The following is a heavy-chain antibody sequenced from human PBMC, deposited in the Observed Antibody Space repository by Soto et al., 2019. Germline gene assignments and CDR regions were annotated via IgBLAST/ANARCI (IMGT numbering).Heavy chain of an antibody. V-gene: IGHV3-73*01. J-gene: IGHJ5*02. CDR3: TRDPRNYYDSIGSANWFDP. CDR1: WFTFNGSA. D-gene: IGHD3-22*01. Sequence: PGGSLRLSCASSWFTFNGSAMHWVRQASGKGLEWVGRIRSKTNSYATAYAASVKGRFTISRDDSKDTAYLQMNSLKTEDTAVYYCTRDPRNYYDSIGSANWFDPWGQGTLVTVSS. CDR2: IRSKTNSYAT.